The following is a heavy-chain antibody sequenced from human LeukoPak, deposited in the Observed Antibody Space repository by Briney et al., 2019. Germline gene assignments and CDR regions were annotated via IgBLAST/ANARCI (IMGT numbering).Heavy chain of an antibody. V-gene: IGHV3-30*19. CDR3: ARDRSEVAIHYFDY. Sequence: PGRSLRLSCAASGFTFSSYGMHWVRQAPGKGLEWVALISYDGSSEYYADSVKGRFTVSRDNSRNTLYLQMNSLRAEDTAVYYCARDRSEVAIHYFDYWGQGNLVTVSS. CDR2: ISYDGSSE. J-gene: IGHJ4*02. D-gene: IGHD3-10*01. CDR1: GFTFSSYG.